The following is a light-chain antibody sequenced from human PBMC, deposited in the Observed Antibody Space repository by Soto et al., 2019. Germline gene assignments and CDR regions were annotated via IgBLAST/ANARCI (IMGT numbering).Light chain of an antibody. V-gene: IGKV1-9*01. CDR1: LGISGY. CDR2: SAS. J-gene: IGKJ4*01. CDR3: QQLDRYPFT. Sequence: DIQLTQSPSFLSASVGDRVTMTCRASLGISGYLAWYQQKPGKVPRLLIYSASSLQSGVPSRFSGSGSGTEFTLTISSLQPEDFASYYCQQLDRYPFTFDGGTKVEI.